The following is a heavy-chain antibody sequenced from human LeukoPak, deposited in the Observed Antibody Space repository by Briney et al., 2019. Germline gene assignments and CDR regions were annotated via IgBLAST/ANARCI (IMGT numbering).Heavy chain of an antibody. CDR2: IKQDGSEK. D-gene: IGHD2-15*01. Sequence: GGSLRLSCAGSGFIFSTYWMSWVRQAPGKGLEWVANIKQDGSEKYYVDSVKGRFTISRDNAKNSLYLQMNSLRGEDTAVYYCARCSGGSCYYDYWGQGTLVTVSS. J-gene: IGHJ4*02. V-gene: IGHV3-7*01. CDR1: GFIFSTYW. CDR3: ARCSGGSCYYDY.